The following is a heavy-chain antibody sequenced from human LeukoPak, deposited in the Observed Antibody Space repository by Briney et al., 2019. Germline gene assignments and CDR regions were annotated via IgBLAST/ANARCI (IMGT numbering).Heavy chain of an antibody. J-gene: IGHJ4*02. Sequence: SETLSLTCTVSGCSVSSYYWSWIRQPPGKGLEWIGYMYYSGSTNYNPSLKSRVTISIDTSKNQLSLKLSSVTAADTAVYYCAKPKYSSSWYDYWGQGTLVTVSS. CDR3: AKPKYSSSWYDY. D-gene: IGHD6-13*01. CDR2: MYYSGST. CDR1: GCSVSSYY. V-gene: IGHV4-59*02.